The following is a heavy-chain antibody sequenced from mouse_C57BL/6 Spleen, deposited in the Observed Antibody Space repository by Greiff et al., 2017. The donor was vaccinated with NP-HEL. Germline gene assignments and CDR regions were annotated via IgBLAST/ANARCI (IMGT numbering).Heavy chain of an antibody. CDR1: GFTFSDYG. CDR3: ARIRLYGSSYYFGY. Sequence: EVKLVESGGGLVKPGGSLKLSCAASGFTFSDYGMHWVRQAPEKGLEWVAYISSGSSTIYYADTVKGRFTISRDNAKNTVFLQMTSLRSEDTAMYYFARIRLYGSSYYFGYWGQGALVTVSA. V-gene: IGHV5-17*01. J-gene: IGHJ3*02. D-gene: IGHD1-1*01. CDR2: ISSGSSTI.